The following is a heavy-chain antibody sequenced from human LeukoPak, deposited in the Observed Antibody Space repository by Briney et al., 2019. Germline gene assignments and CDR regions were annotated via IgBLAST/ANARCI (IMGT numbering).Heavy chain of an antibody. CDR3: AKGNGYGFDY. J-gene: IGHJ4*02. D-gene: IGHD4-17*01. V-gene: IGHV3-23*01. CDR2: ISVSGGRT. Sequence: GGSLRLPCAASGFTFSSSVMTWVRQAPGKGLEWVSTISVSGGRTYYTDSVKGRFTISRDNSKNTLYLQMDSLRAEDTALYYCAKGNGYGFDYWGQGTLVTVSS. CDR1: GFTFSSSV.